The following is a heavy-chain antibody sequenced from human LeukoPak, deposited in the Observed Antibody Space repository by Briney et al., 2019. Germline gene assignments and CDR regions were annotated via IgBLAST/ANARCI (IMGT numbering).Heavy chain of an antibody. V-gene: IGHV4-59*01. CDR3: VRDRELTY. Sequence: SETLSLTCTVSGGSISIYYWSWLRQPPGKGLEWIGYIYNSGSTIYNPSLRSRVTISVDTSKNQFSLKLNSVTAADTAVYYCVRDRELTYWSQGTLVTVSS. J-gene: IGHJ4*02. CDR1: GGSISIYY. CDR2: IYNSGST. D-gene: IGHD1-26*01.